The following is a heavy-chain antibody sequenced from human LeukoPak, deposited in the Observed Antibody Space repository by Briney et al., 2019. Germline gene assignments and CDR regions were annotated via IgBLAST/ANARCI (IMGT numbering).Heavy chain of an antibody. V-gene: IGHV3-33*01. CDR2: IWYDGSNK. Sequence: GGSLRLSCAASGFTFSSYGMHWVRQAPGKGLEWVAVIWYDGSNKYYADSVKGRFTISRDNSKNTLYLQMNRLRVKDTAVYYCVRDRGAYYYETGYWGQGTLVTVSS. CDR3: VRDRGAYYYETGY. J-gene: IGHJ4*02. CDR1: GFTFSSYG. D-gene: IGHD3-22*01.